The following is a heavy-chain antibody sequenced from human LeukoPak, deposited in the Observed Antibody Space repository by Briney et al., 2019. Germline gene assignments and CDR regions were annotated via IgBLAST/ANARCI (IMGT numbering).Heavy chain of an antibody. V-gene: IGHV4-59*12. CDR1: GGSISSYY. CDR2: IYYSGST. Sequence: PSETLSLTCTVSGGSISSYYWSWIRQPPGKGLEWIGYIYYSGSTNYNPSLKSRVTISVDTSKNQFSLKLSSVTAADTAVYYCARVLIRTGIVDYWGQGTLVTVSS. CDR3: ARVLIRTGIVDY. D-gene: IGHD1-1*01. J-gene: IGHJ4*02.